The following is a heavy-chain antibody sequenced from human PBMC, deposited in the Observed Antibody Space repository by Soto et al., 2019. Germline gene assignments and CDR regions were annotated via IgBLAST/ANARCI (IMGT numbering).Heavy chain of an antibody. V-gene: IGHV4-31*03. CDR3: ARSPAY. Sequence: QVQLQESGPGLVKPSQTLSLTCTVSGGSISSGGYYWSWIRPHPGKGLEGIRYIYYSGSTYYNPALKSRVTTPIDTSKNPFPPKLSSVTAADTTVYYCARSPAYWGQGTLVTVSS. J-gene: IGHJ4*02. CDR2: IYYSGST. CDR1: GGSISSGGYY.